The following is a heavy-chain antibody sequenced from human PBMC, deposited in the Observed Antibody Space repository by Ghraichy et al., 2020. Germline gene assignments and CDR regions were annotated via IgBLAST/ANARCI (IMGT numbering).Heavy chain of an antibody. D-gene: IGHD2-2*01. Sequence: GESLRLSCAASGFTVSSNYMSWVRQAPGKGLEWVSVIYSGGSAYYADSVKGRFTISRDNSKNTLYLQMNSLRAEDTAVYYCARDTMTSNWYFDLWGRGTLVTVSS. V-gene: IGHV3-66*01. CDR1: GFTVSSNY. CDR2: IYSGGSA. CDR3: ARDTMTSNWYFDL. J-gene: IGHJ2*01.